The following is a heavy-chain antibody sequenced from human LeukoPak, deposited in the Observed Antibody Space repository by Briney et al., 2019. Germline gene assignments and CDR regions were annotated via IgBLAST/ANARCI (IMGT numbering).Heavy chain of an antibody. CDR3: AREVPAKYTFGSDPRALYQYMYV. D-gene: IGHD2-2*01. CDR2: INGYSGNA. J-gene: IGHJ6*01. CDR1: GYTLNNYA. V-gene: IGHV1-18*04. Sequence: SSVTVSCKASGYTLNNYAMSWVRQAPGQGLEWMGWINGYSGNAKYLPKFQGRVTMTTDRSTSTVYMELRSLMPDDTAVYYCAREVPAKYTFGSDPRALYQYMYVWGQGTTVTVSP.